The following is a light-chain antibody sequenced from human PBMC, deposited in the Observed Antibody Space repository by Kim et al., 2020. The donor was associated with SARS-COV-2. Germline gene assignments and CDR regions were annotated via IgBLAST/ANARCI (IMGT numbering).Light chain of an antibody. CDR1: SSNIGAPYD. CDR2: GNS. J-gene: IGLJ3*02. V-gene: IGLV1-40*01. Sequence: QSVLTQPPSVSGAPGRRVTISCTGSSSNIGAPYDVHWYQQLPGTAPKLLIYGNSNRHSGVPDRFSGSKSGTSASLAITGLQAEDEADYYCQSYDSSLSGWVFGGGTKLTVL. CDR3: QSYDSSLSGWV.